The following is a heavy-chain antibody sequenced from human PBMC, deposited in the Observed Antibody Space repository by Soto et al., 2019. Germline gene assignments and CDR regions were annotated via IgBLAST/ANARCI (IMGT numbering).Heavy chain of an antibody. V-gene: IGHV1-69*13. CDR2: IIPISGTA. J-gene: IGHJ6*02. CDR3: ARCARDVHRTDSSGYYLAYYYYGMDV. CDR1: GGTFSSYA. Sequence: SVKVSCKDSGGTFSSYALSWVRQAPGQGLAWMGGIIPISGTANHAQKFQGRSTTTADESTSTAYMELSSLRSEDTALYYCARCARDVHRTDSSGYYLAYYYYGMDVWGQGTTVTVSS. D-gene: IGHD3-22*01.